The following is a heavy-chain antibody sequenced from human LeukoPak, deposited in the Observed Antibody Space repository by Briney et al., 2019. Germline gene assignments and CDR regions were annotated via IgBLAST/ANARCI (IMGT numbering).Heavy chain of an antibody. Sequence: SQTLSLTCAVSGGSISSGGYSWSWIRQPPGKGLEWIGYIYYSGSTNYNPSLKSRVTISVDTSKNQFSLKLSSVTAADTAVYYCASLELGTIRGSIYFQHWGQGTLVTVSS. V-gene: IGHV4-61*08. CDR3: ASLELGTIRGSIYFQH. CDR2: IYYSGST. D-gene: IGHD1-7*01. J-gene: IGHJ1*01. CDR1: GGSISSGGYS.